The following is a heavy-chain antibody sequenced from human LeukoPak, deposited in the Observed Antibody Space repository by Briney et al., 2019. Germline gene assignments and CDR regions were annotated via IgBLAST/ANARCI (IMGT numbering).Heavy chain of an antibody. D-gene: IGHD2-2*01. Sequence: PGESLRLSCAASGFTFSEFEMNWVRXAPGRGLEWVSDISSGGTTIFYADSVKGRFTISRDNAKNSLYLQMNSLRDEDTAIYYCTRGLVVWGQGALVTVSS. V-gene: IGHV3-48*03. CDR3: TRGLVV. J-gene: IGHJ4*02. CDR1: GFTFSEFE. CDR2: ISSGGTTI.